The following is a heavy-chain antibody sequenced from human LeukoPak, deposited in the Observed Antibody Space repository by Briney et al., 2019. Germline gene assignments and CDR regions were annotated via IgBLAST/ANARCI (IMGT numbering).Heavy chain of an antibody. V-gene: IGHV4-39*01. D-gene: IGHD5-24*01. J-gene: IGHJ4*02. CDR2: IYYRGST. CDR1: GGSISSSNCY. Sequence: SETPSLTCTVSGGSISSSNCYWGWNRQPPGKGLEWSGSIYYRGSTYYNPSLKSRITISVDTSKNQFSLRLSSVTAADTAVYYCARLWGDGYNLDYWGQGTLVTVSS. CDR3: ARLWGDGYNLDY.